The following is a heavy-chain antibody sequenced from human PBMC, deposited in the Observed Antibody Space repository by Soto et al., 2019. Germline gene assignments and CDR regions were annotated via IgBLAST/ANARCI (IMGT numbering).Heavy chain of an antibody. V-gene: IGHV3-7*01. J-gene: IGHJ6*03. CDR2: IKQDGSEK. D-gene: IGHD6-13*01. CDR3: ARVYSSSWYPTYYYYYYMDV. CDR1: GFTFSSYW. Sequence: GGSLRLSCAASGFTFSSYWMSWVRQAPGKGLEWVANIKQDGSEKYYVDSVKGRFTISRDNAKNSLYLQMNSLRAEDTAVYYCARVYSSSWYPTYYYYYYMDVWGKGTTVTVSS.